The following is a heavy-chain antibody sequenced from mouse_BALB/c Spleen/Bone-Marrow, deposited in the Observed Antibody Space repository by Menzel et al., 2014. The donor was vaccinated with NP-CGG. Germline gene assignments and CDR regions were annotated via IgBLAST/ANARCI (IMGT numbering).Heavy chain of an antibody. CDR1: GFNIKDTY. CDR3: ADSYYYASHYFDY. D-gene: IGHD1-1*01. CDR2: IDPANGNT. Sequence: VQLQQSGAELVKPGASVKLSCTASGFNIKDTYIHWVKQRPEQGLEWIGRIDPANGNTEYDPKFQGKATITTDTSSNTAYLQLSSLTSEDTAVYYSADSYYYASHYFDYWGQGTSLTVSS. J-gene: IGHJ2*02. V-gene: IGHV14-3*02.